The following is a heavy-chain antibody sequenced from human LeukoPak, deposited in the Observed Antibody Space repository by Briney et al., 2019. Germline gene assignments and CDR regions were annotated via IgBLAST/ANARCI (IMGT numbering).Heavy chain of an antibody. CDR2: IYPGDSNT. CDR1: GYSFTSYW. V-gene: IGHV5-51*01. Sequence: GESLKISCKGSGYSFTSYWIGWVRQMPGKGLEWMGIIYPGDSNTRYSPSFQGQVTISADKSISTAYLQWSSLKASDTAMYYCARHVSITSTALDYWGQGILVTVSS. CDR3: ARHVSITSTALDY. D-gene: IGHD1-20*01. J-gene: IGHJ4*02.